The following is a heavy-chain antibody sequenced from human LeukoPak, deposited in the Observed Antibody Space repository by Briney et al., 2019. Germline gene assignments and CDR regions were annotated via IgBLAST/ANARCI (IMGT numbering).Heavy chain of an antibody. V-gene: IGHV3-7*01. CDR1: GFTFTKYW. CDR3: ARLILTGYYVYFDY. Sequence: GDSLRLSCAASGFTFTKYWMTWVRQAPGKGLEWVGNIKQDGSDKNYMDSVKGRFTISRDNTKNSVYLQMSSLRAEDTAVYYCARLILTGYYVYFDYWGQGTLVTVSS. CDR2: IKQDGSDK. D-gene: IGHD3-9*01. J-gene: IGHJ4*02.